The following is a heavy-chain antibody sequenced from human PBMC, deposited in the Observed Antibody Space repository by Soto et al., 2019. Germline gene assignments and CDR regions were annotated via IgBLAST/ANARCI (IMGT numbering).Heavy chain of an antibody. CDR2: INPSGGST. V-gene: IGHV1-46*03. J-gene: IGHJ4*02. CDR3: ARDRDPVVVVAATNYFDY. CDR1: GYTFTSYY. D-gene: IGHD2-15*01. Sequence: QVQLVQSGAEVKKPGASVKVSCKASGYTFTSYYMHWVRQAPGQGLEWMGIINPSGGSTSYAQKFQGRVTMTRDTSTSTVYMEVSSLRSEDTAVYYCARDRDPVVVVAATNYFDYWGQGTLVTVSS.